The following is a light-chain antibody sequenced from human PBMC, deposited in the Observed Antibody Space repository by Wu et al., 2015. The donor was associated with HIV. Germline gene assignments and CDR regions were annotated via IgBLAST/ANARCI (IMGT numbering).Light chain of an antibody. V-gene: IGKV3D-20*02. CDR3: LQRSNWPPV. J-gene: IGKJ4*01. CDR2: GAS. CDR1: QSVSSSY. Sequence: EIVLTQSPGTLSLSPGERATLSCRASQSVSSSYLAWYQQKPGQAPRLLIYGASNRATGIPVRFSGSGSGTDFSLTISSLEPEDFAVYFCLQRSNWPPVFGGGTKVEIK.